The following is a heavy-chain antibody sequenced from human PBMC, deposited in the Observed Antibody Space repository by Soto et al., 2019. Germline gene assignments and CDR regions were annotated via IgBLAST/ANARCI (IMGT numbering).Heavy chain of an antibody. V-gene: IGHV4-34*01. CDR2: INHSGST. J-gene: IGHJ5*02. Sequence: PSETLSVTCAVYGGSFSCYYWSWIRQPPGKGLEWIGEINHSGSTNYNPSLKSRVTISVDTSKNQFSLKLSSVTAADTAVYYCARGLYSSSWYWFDPWGQGTLVTVSS. D-gene: IGHD6-13*01. CDR3: ARGLYSSSWYWFDP. CDR1: GGSFSCYY.